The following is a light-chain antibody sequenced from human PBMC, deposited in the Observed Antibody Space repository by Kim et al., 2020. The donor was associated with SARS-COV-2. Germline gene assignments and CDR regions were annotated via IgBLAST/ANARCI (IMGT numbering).Light chain of an antibody. CDR1: KLGDKY. CDR3: QAWDSSTPVV. J-gene: IGLJ2*01. CDR2: QDS. V-gene: IGLV3-1*01. Sequence: SYELTQPPSVSVSPGQTASITCSGDKLGDKYACWYQQKPGQSPVLVIYQDSKRPSGIPERFSGSNSGNTATLTISGTQAMDEADYYCQAWDSSTPVVFGRGTQLTVL.